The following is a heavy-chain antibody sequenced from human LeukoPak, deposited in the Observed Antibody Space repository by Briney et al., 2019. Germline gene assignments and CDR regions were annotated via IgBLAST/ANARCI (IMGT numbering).Heavy chain of an antibody. D-gene: IGHD6-13*01. CDR2: ITTTFYT. Sequence: GGSLRLSCAASGFTFSSYSFNWVRQVPGKGLEWVSSITTTFYTYYTDAVKGRFTISRDNTTNSLFLQMISLRGKDTAVYYCARVRANWYADSSGQRTLVTASS. J-gene: IGHJ4*02. CDR1: GFTFSSYS. V-gene: IGHV3-21*01. CDR3: ARVRANWYADS.